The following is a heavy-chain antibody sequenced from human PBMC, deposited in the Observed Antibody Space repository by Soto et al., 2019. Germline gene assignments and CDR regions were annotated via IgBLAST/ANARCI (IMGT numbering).Heavy chain of an antibody. CDR2: INTNTGNP. CDR3: ARIPRWYDFWSAGYYYGMDV. V-gene: IGHV7-4-1*01. CDR1: GYTFTSYA. Sequence: RASVKVSCKASGYTFTSYAMNWVRQAPGQGLEWMGWINTNTGNPTYAQGFTGRFVFSLDTSVSTAYLQICSLKAEDTAVYYCARIPRWYDFWSAGYYYGMDVWGQGTTVTVSS. D-gene: IGHD3-3*01. J-gene: IGHJ6*02.